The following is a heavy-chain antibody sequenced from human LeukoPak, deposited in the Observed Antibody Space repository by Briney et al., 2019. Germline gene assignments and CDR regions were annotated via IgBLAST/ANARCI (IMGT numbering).Heavy chain of an antibody. CDR3: ARQAYGSNLGWFDP. D-gene: IGHD6-13*01. CDR2: IYNSGST. J-gene: IGHJ5*02. Sequence: SETLSLTCSVSGGSISSSTYYWGWIRQPPGKGLEWIGNIYNSGSTYYNPSLKSRVTISVDTSKNQFSLKLSSVTAADTAVYYCARQAYGSNLGWFDPWAREPWSPSPQ. V-gene: IGHV4-39*01. CDR1: GGSISSSTYY.